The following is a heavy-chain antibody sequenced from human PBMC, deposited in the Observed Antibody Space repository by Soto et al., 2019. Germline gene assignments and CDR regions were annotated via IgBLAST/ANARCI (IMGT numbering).Heavy chain of an antibody. CDR3: ARDLPHYGDYLAPAWFYP. J-gene: IGHJ5*02. D-gene: IGHD4-17*01. CDR2: ISSSSSTI. Sequence: GALRLSCAASGFTVSGYWMTWVRQAPGKGREWVSYISSSSSTIYYADSVKGRFTISRDNAKNSLYLQMNSLRDEDTAVYYCARDLPHYGDYLAPAWFYPWGQGTVVTISS. V-gene: IGHV3-48*02. CDR1: GFTVSGYW.